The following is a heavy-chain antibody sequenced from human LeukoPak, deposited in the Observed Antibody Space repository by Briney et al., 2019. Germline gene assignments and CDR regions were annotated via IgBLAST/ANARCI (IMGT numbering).Heavy chain of an antibody. CDR3: ARDLSDIVVVPAAIQGYYYYGMDV. J-gene: IGHJ6*02. D-gene: IGHD2-2*01. CDR1: GFTFSSYA. V-gene: IGHV3-30-3*01. CDR2: ISYDGSNK. Sequence: QPGRSLRLSCAASGFTFSSYAMHGVRQAPGKGLEWVAVISYDGSNKYYADSVKGRFTISRDNSKNTLYLQMNSLRAEDTAVYYCARDLSDIVVVPAAIQGYYYYGMDVWGQGTTVTVSS.